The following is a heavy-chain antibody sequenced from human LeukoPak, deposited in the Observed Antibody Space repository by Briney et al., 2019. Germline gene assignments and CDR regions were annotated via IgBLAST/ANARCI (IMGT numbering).Heavy chain of an antibody. Sequence: PGGSLRLSCAASGFTFSRDWMRWVRQAPGKGLEWVSRIDSNGGSTTYADSVRGRFTISRDNAKNTLYLQMNSLRAEDTAVYYCASLLSGGGYALDVWGQGTLDTVSS. V-gene: IGHV3-74*01. CDR3: ASLLSGGGYALDV. J-gene: IGHJ3*01. CDR2: IDSNGGST. CDR1: GFTFSRDW. D-gene: IGHD3-16*01.